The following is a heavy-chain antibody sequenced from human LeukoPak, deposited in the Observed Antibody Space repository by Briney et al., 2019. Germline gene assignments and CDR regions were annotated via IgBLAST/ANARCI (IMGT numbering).Heavy chain of an antibody. CDR2: IYYSGST. CDR3: ARHPYYDIHLDY. D-gene: IGHD3-9*01. J-gene: IGHJ4*02. V-gene: IGHV4-59*08. CDR1: GGSISSYY. Sequence: SETLSLTCTVSGGSISSYYWSWIRQPPGKGLEWIGYIYYSGSTNYNPSLKSRVTISVDTSKNQFSLKLRSVTAADTAFYYCARHPYYDIHLDYWGQGTLVTVSS.